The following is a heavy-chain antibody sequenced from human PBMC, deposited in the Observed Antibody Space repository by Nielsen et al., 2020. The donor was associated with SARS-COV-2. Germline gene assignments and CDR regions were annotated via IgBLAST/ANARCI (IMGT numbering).Heavy chain of an antibody. D-gene: IGHD3-10*01. J-gene: IGHJ6*02. CDR2: IYSGGST. V-gene: IGHV3-66*02. CDR3: AKAITMVRGVIPYYYYGMDV. Sequence: VRQPPGKGLEWVSVIYSGGSTYYADSVKGRFTISRDNSKNTLYLQMNSLRAEDTAVYYCAKAITMVRGVIPYYYYGMDVWGQGTTVTVSS.